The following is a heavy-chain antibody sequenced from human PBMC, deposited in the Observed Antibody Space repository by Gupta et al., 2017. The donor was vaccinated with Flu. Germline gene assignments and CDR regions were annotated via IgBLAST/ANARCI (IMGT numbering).Heavy chain of an antibody. J-gene: IGHJ4*02. V-gene: IGHV1-2*06. D-gene: IGHD1-26*01. CDR1: GYTFTDYY. CDR2: IQPSSGAT. Sequence: QVPLVQAGADVKKPGASVKVSCKASGYTFTDYYIPWVRQAPGQGLQWMGRIQPSSGATHYAQRFQGRVTVTRDTSISTDYMELSRLTSDDTAVYYCARELVGSYSRGWYDSGYWGQGTLVTVSS. CDR3: ARELVGSYSRGWYDSGY.